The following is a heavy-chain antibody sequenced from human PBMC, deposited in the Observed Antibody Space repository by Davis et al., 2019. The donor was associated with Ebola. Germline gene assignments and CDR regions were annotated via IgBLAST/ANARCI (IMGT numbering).Heavy chain of an antibody. Sequence: PGGSLRLSCAASGFTFSSYAMHWVRQAPGKGLEWVAVISYDGSNKYYADSVKGRFTISRDNSKNTLYLQMNSLRAEDTAVYYCAREESNMDIVVVPVAGMDAWGQGTTVTVSS. CDR1: GFTFSSYA. CDR3: AREESNMDIVVVPVAGMDA. V-gene: IGHV3-30-3*01. CDR2: ISYDGSNK. D-gene: IGHD2-2*03. J-gene: IGHJ6*02.